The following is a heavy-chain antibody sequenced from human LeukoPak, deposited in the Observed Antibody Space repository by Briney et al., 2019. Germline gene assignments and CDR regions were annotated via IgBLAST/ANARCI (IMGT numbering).Heavy chain of an antibody. CDR3: ARGPQTTVTTPYYYYGMDV. D-gene: IGHD4-11*01. CDR1: GYTFTSYG. V-gene: IGHV1-18*01. CDR2: ISAYNGNT. Sequence: ASVKVSCKASGYTFTSYGISWVRQAPGQGLEWMGWISAYNGNTNYAQELQGRVTMTTDTSTSTAYMELRSLRSDDTAVYYCARGPQTTVTTPYYYYGMDVWGQGTTVTVSS. J-gene: IGHJ6*02.